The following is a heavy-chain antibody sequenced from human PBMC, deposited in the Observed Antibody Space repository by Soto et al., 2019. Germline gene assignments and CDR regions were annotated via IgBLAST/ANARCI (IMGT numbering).Heavy chain of an antibody. CDR1: GFTFSSYW. V-gene: IGHV3-7*01. Sequence: EVQLVESGGGLVQPGGSLRLSCAASGFTFSSYWMSWVRQAPGKGLEWVANIKQDGSEKYYVDSVKGRFTISRDNAKNPLYLQMNSLRAEDTAVYYCAREPEYQLGNAFDIWGQGTMVTVSS. CDR3: AREPEYQLGNAFDI. J-gene: IGHJ3*02. D-gene: IGHD2-2*01. CDR2: IKQDGSEK.